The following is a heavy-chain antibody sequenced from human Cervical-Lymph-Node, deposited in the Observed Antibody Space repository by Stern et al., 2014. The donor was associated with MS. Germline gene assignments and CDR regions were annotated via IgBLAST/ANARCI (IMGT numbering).Heavy chain of an antibody. D-gene: IGHD1-1*01. CDR3: ARDPWNDVSGMDV. V-gene: IGHV4-59*01. CDR1: GGSISSSY. Sequence: VQLVESGPGLVKPSETLSLTCTVSGGSISSSYWSWIRQPPGKGLEWIGYIYYSGSTNYNPSLKSRVTISVDTSKNQFSLKLSSVTAADTAVYYCARDPWNDVSGMDVWGQGTTVTVSS. J-gene: IGHJ6*02. CDR2: IYYSGST.